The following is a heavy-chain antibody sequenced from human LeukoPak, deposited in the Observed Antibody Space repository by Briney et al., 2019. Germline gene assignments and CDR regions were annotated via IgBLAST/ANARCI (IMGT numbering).Heavy chain of an antibody. CDR1: GGSFSGYY. J-gene: IGHJ4*02. V-gene: IGHV4-34*01. Sequence: PSETLSLTCAVYGGSFSGYYWGWIRQPPGKGLEWIGEINHSGSTNYNPSLKSRVTISVDTSKNQFSLKLSSVTAADTAVYYCARARHILTGYYSLDYWGQGTLVTVSS. CDR3: ARARHILTGYYSLDY. CDR2: INHSGST. D-gene: IGHD3-9*01.